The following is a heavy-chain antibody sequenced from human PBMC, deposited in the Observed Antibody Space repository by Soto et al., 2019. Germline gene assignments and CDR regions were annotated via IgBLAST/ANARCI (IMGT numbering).Heavy chain of an antibody. Sequence: ASVKVSCKASGYTFTSYGISWVRQAPGQGLEWMGWISAYNGNTNYAQKLQGRVTMTTDTSTSTAYMELRSLRSDDTAVYYCAREMTTVPTRWFAPWGQGTLVTVSS. J-gene: IGHJ5*02. CDR1: GYTFTSYG. V-gene: IGHV1-18*01. D-gene: IGHD4-17*01. CDR2: ISAYNGNT. CDR3: AREMTTVPTRWFAP.